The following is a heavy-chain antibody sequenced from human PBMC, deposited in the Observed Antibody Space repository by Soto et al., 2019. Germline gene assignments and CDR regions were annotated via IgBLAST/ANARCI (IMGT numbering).Heavy chain of an antibody. CDR3: ARDSSSGEGFDF. Sequence: QVQLVESGGGVVQPGRSLRLSCAASGFTFSSYGMHWVRQAPGKGLEWMAVIWYDGNSKDYGDSVRGRFTVSRDNAKNTLYLQMDSLRAEDKAAYYCARDSSSGEGFDFWGQGTLVTVSS. D-gene: IGHD7-27*01. CDR2: IWYDGNSK. V-gene: IGHV3-33*01. CDR1: GFTFSSYG. J-gene: IGHJ4*02.